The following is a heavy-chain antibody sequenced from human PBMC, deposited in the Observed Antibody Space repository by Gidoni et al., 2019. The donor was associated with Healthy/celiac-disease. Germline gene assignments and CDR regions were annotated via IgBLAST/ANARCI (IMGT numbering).Heavy chain of an antibody. D-gene: IGHD3-10*01. V-gene: IGHV4-34*01. J-gene: IGHJ5*02. Sequence: QVQLQQCGAGLLKPSETLSLTCAVYGGSFSGYYWSWIRQPPGKGLEWIGEINHSGSTNYNPSLKSRVTISVDTSKNQFSLKLSSGTAADTAGYYWASGARDDYGSGRRGFDTWGQGTLVTVSS. CDR1: GGSFSGYY. CDR3: ASGARDDYGSGRRGFDT. CDR2: INHSGST.